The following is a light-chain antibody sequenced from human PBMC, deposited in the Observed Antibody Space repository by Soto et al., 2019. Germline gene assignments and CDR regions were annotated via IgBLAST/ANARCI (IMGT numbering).Light chain of an antibody. Sequence: QSVLTQPASVSGSPGQSITISCTGTSSDVGGYKFVSWYQQHPGKAPKLMIHEVSNRPSGVSSRFSGSKSGNTASLTISGLRAEDEADYYCTSYTSSNPYVFGTGTKVTVL. J-gene: IGLJ1*01. V-gene: IGLV2-14*01. CDR3: TSYTSSNPYV. CDR1: SSDVGGYKF. CDR2: EVS.